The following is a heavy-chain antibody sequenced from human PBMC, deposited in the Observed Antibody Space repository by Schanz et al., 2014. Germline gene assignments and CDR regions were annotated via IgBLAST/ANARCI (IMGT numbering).Heavy chain of an antibody. Sequence: QVQVIQSGPEVKKPGASVKVSCKASGYTFTNHYLHWVRQAPGQGLEWMGWINGYNAHTNYAQKFQGRVTMTTDTSTSTVYMELRSLRSDDTAVYYCARDRDQWDGNFCDFWGQGTLVTVSS. CDR1: GYTFTNHY. V-gene: IGHV1-18*04. CDR3: ARDRDQWDGNFCDF. J-gene: IGHJ4*02. CDR2: INGYNAHT. D-gene: IGHD1-26*01.